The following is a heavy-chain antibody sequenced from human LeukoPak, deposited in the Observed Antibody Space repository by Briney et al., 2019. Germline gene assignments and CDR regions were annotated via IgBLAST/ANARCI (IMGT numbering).Heavy chain of an antibody. CDR2: ITSSSSYI. CDR1: GFTFSTYS. CDR3: ARAAAGTGSWLQYFDY. D-gene: IGHD6-13*01. Sequence: SGGSLRLSCAASGFTFSTYSLSWVRQAPGKGLEWVSSITSSSSYIYYADSLKGRFTISRDNAKNSLYLQMNSLRAEDTAVYYCARAAAGTGSWLQYFDYWGQGTLVTVSS. J-gene: IGHJ4*02. V-gene: IGHV3-21*01.